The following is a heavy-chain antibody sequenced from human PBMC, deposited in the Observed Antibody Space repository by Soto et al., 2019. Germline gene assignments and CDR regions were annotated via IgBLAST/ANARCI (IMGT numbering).Heavy chain of an antibody. CDR3: TKSAQSWGYYDTSGAGGDV. CDR1: GGSISSGYY. J-gene: IGHJ6*02. D-gene: IGHD3-22*01. Sequence: PSETLSLTCTVSGGSISSGYYWTWIGQHPGKGLEWIGYIYYSGSTIYNPSLKSRAAISVDTSKNQFSLNLTPVTAADTAVYYCTKSAQSWGYYDTSGAGGDVWGQGTTVTVSS. V-gene: IGHV4-31*03. CDR2: IYYSGST.